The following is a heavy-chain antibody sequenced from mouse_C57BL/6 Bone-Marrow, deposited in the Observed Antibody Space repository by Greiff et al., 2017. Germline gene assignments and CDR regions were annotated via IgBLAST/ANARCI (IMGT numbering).Heavy chain of an antibody. CDR1: GFTFSSYA. D-gene: IGHD2-1*01. CDR3: ARGGNYVDYAMDY. V-gene: IGHV5-4*01. J-gene: IGHJ4*01. Sequence: EVQLVESGGGLVKPGGSLKLSCAASGFTFSSYAMSWVRQTPEKRLEWVATISDGGSYTYYPDNVKGRFTITRDNAKNNLYLQMSQLKSEDTAMYYCARGGNYVDYAMDYWGQGTSVTVSS. CDR2: ISDGGSYT.